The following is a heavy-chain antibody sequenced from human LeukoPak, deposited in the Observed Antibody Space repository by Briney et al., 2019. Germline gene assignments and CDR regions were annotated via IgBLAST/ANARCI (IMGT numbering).Heavy chain of an antibody. CDR3: AREQSGTRGWYTVDY. CDR1: GFTLSAYA. CDR2: IRGNSERT. J-gene: IGHJ4*02. Sequence: QSGGSLRLSCAASGFTLSAYAITWVRQAPGKGLEWVSAIRGNSERTYYADSVRGRFTISRDNSKDTVYLQISSLRVEDTAVYYCAREQSGTRGWYTVDYWGQGTLVAVSS. V-gene: IGHV3-23*01. D-gene: IGHD6-19*01.